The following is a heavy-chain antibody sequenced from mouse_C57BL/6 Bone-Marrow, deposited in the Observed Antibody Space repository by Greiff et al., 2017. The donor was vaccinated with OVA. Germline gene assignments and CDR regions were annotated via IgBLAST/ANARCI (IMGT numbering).Heavy chain of an antibody. Sequence: VQLQQPGAELVKPGASVKLSCKASGYTFTSYWMQWVKQRPGQGLEWIGEIDPSDSYTNYNQKFKGKATLTVDTSSSTAYMQLSSLTSEDSAVYYCARDLGRIFFFAYGGQGTGVTVSA. CDR1: GYTFTSYW. CDR2: IDPSDSYT. V-gene: IGHV1-50*01. J-gene: IGHJ3*01. CDR3: ARDLGRIFFFAY.